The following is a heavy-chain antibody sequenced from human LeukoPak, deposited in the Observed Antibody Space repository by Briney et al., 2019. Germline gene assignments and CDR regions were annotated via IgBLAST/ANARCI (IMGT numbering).Heavy chain of an antibody. V-gene: IGHV3-33*01. D-gene: IGHD3-22*01. CDR1: GFTFSTYG. CDR2: IWYDGSNI. CDR3: AGARDNYDTSSFSALDY. J-gene: IGHJ4*02. Sequence: GRSLRLSCAASGFTFSTYGMHWVRQAPGKGLEWLAVIWYDGSNIYYADSVKGRFAISRDNSKNTLYLLLNSLRAEDTAVYYCAGARDNYDTSSFSALDYWGQGTLVTVSS.